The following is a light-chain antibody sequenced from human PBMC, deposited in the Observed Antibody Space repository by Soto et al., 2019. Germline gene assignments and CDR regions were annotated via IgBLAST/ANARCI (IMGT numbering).Light chain of an antibody. CDR1: YSNIGAGYE. J-gene: IGLJ3*02. CDR2: GHN. Sequence: QSVLTQPPSVSGAPGQRVTISCTGSYSNIGAGYEVHWYQQIPGTAPKLLISGHNNRPSGVPDRFFGSKSGTSASLTIIGLQAEDEDDYDCQSYDSSLSGSVVFGGGTKVTVL. V-gene: IGLV1-40*01. CDR3: QSYDSSLSGSVV.